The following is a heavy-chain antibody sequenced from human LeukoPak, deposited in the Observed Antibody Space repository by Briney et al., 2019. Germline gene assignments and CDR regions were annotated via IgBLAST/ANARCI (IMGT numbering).Heavy chain of an antibody. D-gene: IGHD3-22*01. CDR1: GFTFSSSS. CDR2: ISSSSSYI. J-gene: IGHJ4*02. CDR3: ARHYYDSSGYSHGVFDY. V-gene: IGHV3-21*01. Sequence: PGGSLRLSCAASGFTFSSSSMNWVRQAPGKGLEWVSSISSSSSYIYYADSVKGRFTISRDNSKNTLYLQMNSLRAEDTAVYYCARHYYDSSGYSHGVFDYWGQGTLVTVSS.